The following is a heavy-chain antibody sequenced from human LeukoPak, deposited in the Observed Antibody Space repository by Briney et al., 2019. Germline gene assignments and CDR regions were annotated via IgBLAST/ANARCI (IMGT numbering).Heavy chain of an antibody. CDR1: GGSISSGGYY. J-gene: IGHJ5*02. V-gene: IGHV4-31*03. Sequence: SQTLSLTCTVSGGSISSGGYYWSWIRQHPGKGLEWIGYIYYSGSTYYNPPLKSRVTISVDTSKNQFSLKLSSVTAADTAVYYCARTIAAVNWFDPWGQGTLVTVSS. CDR2: IYYSGST. D-gene: IGHD6-13*01. CDR3: ARTIAAVNWFDP.